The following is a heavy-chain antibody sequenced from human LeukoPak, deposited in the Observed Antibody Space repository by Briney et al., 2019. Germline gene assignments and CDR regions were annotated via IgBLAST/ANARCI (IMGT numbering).Heavy chain of an antibody. CDR1: GYTFTGYY. D-gene: IGHD1-26*01. J-gene: IGHJ4*02. Sequence: ASVKVSCKASGYTFTGYYMHWVRQAPGQGLEWMGWINPNSGGTNYAQKFQGRVTMTRDTSISTAYMELNSLRAEDTAVYYCARGPGGSYLGVLGYWGQGTLVTVSS. CDR2: INPNSGGT. CDR3: ARGPGGSYLGVLGY. V-gene: IGHV1-2*02.